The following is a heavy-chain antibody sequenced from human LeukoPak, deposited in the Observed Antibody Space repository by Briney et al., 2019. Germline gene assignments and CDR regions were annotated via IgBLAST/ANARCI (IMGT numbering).Heavy chain of an antibody. J-gene: IGHJ4*02. Sequence: ASVNVSCKASGYTFTSYAMHWVRQAPGQRLEWMGWINAGNGNTKYSQKFQGRVTITRDTSASTAYMELSSLRSEDTAVYYCARAWVNWNDEGADYWGQGTLVTVSS. V-gene: IGHV1-3*01. CDR2: INAGNGNT. CDR1: GYTFTSYA. D-gene: IGHD1-1*01. CDR3: ARAWVNWNDEGADY.